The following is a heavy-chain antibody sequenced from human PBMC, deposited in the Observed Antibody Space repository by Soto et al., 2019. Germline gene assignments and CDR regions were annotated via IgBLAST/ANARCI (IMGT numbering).Heavy chain of an antibody. J-gene: IGHJ4*02. CDR3: ARDSSNYAFDY. D-gene: IGHD3-10*01. CDR2: IYYTGTT. Sequence: QMQLRQSGPGLVKPSETLSLTCAVSGGSLNNYYWSWIRLAPGKGLEWIGYIYYTGTTKYNASLKSRVTMSVDASKNEFSLTMTSMTAADTAIYFCARDSSNYAFDYWGQGTQFTVS. CDR1: GGSLNNYY. V-gene: IGHV4-59*01.